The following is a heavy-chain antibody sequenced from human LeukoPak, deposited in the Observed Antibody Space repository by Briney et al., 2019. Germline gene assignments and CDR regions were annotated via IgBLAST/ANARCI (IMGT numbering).Heavy chain of an antibody. Sequence: ASVKVSCKASGYTFTSYDINWVRQATGQGLEWMGWMNPNSGSTGYAQKFQGRVTMTRNTSISTAYMELSSLRSEDTAVYYCATYYDSSGYYLNRGQGTLVTVSS. CDR1: GYTFTSYD. J-gene: IGHJ4*02. D-gene: IGHD3-22*01. CDR2: MNPNSGST. V-gene: IGHV1-8*01. CDR3: ATYYDSSGYYLN.